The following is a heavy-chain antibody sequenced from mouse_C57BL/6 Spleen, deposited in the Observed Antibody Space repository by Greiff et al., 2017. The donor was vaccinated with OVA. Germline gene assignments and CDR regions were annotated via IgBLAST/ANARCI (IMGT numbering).Heavy chain of an antibody. J-gene: IGHJ3*01. CDR1: GYTFTSYW. CDR3: ATDGYYYRAY. CDR2: IHPNSGST. V-gene: IGHV1-64*01. Sequence: QVQLQQPGAELVKPGASVKLSCKASGYTFTSYWMHWVKQRPGQGLEWIGMIHPNSGSTNYNEKFKSKATLTVDKSSSTAYMQLSSLTSEDAAVYYCATDGYYYRAYWGQGTLVTVSA. D-gene: IGHD1-1*01.